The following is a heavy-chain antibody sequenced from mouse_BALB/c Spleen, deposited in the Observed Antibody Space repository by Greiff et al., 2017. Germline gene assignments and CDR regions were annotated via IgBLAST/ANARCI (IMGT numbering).Heavy chain of an antibody. D-gene: IGHD1-1*01. V-gene: IGHV5-9-3*01. CDR2: ISSGGSYT. CDR1: GFTFSSYA. Sequence: DVKLQESGGGLVKPGGSLKLSCAASGFTFSSYAMSWVRQTPEKRLEWVATISSGGSYTYYPDSVKGRFTISRDNAKNTLYLQMSSLRSEDTAMYYCARVYYGSSFAYWGQGTLVTVSA. CDR3: ARVYYGSSFAY. J-gene: IGHJ3*01.